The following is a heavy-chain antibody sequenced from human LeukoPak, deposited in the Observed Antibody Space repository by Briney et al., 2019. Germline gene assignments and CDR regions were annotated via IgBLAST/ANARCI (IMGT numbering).Heavy chain of an antibody. Sequence: GGSLRHSCAASGFTLSSYSMNWVRQAPGKGLEWVSYITGSSSTISYADSVKGRFTISRDNARNSLYLQMNSLRAEDTAVYYCATDRHWAFDYWGQGTLVTVSS. CDR1: GFTLSSYS. V-gene: IGHV3-48*01. J-gene: IGHJ4*02. D-gene: IGHD3-16*01. CDR2: ITGSSSTI. CDR3: ATDRHWAFDY.